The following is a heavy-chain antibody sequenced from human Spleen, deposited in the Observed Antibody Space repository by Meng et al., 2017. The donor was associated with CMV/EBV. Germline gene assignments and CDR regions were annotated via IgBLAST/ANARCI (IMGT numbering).Heavy chain of an antibody. CDR2: INPNGGST. J-gene: IGHJ6*02. V-gene: IGHV3-20*04. Sequence: GGSLRLSCAASGFTFDDFGMSWVRQAPGKGLEWVSRINPNGGSTGYVDSVKGRFTISRDNAKNSMYLQMNSLRAEDTALYYCARDLVTLVRGVIVTDYYHYGMDGWGQGTTVTVSS. D-gene: IGHD3-10*01. CDR1: GFTFDDFG. CDR3: ARDLVTLVRGVIVTDYYHYGMDG.